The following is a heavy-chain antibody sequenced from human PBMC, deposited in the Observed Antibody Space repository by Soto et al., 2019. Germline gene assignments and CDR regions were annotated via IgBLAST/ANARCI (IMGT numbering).Heavy chain of an antibody. CDR2: IYDSGST. D-gene: IGHD2-15*01. CDR1: GGSIISYY. J-gene: IGHJ5*02. V-gene: IGHV4-59*08. Sequence: SETLSLTCTVSGGSIISYYWSWIRQPPGKGLEWIGYIYDSGSTYYNPSLKSRATISGDTSKNQFSLKLSSVTAADSAVYYCARSLYCSGGTCYSAWFDPWGQGTLVAVSS. CDR3: ARSLYCSGGTCYSAWFDP.